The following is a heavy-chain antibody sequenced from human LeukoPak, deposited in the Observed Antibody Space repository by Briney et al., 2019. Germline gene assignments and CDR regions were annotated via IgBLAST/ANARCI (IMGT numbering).Heavy chain of an antibody. CDR3: ARDCTPIYGDCQPDY. CDR1: GFTFSSYW. V-gene: IGHV3-74*01. D-gene: IGHD4-17*01. J-gene: IGHJ4*02. CDR2: INTDGSST. Sequence: GGSLRLSCAASGFTFSSYWMHWVRHAPGKGLVWVSRINTDGSSTSYADSVKGRFTISRDNAKNTLYLQMNSLRAEDTAVYCCARDCTPIYGDCQPDYWGQGTLVTVSS.